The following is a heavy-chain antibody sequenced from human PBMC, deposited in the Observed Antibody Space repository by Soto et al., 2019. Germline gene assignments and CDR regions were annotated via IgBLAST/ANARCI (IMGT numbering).Heavy chain of an antibody. J-gene: IGHJ5*02. Sequence: AEVRSKACGYRIGGLYRCWVRQETGKGLEWMGWINPNSGGTKSGEKFHGRVTLTRDTSTSTAYMKLSRLKADNTAVYYCARVVSPYYNVVSGNWFDPWRQGTLVTVSS. CDR1: GYRIGGLY. CDR2: INPNSGGT. V-gene: IGHV1-2*02. CDR3: ARVVSPYYNVVSGNWFDP. D-gene: IGHD3-10*01.